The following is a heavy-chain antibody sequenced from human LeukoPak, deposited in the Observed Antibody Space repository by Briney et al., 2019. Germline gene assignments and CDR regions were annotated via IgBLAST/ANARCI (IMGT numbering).Heavy chain of an antibody. CDR2: LFASGNT. CDR1: GGSISGNY. V-gene: IGHV4-4*07. Sequence: PSETLSLTCTVSGGSISGNYWSWIRQSAGKGLEWIGRLFASGNTNYNPSLKSRVTMSLDTSKNQFSLKLTSVTAADTAVYYCARGPRGYYYGVDVWGQGTTVTVSS. J-gene: IGHJ6*02. CDR3: ARGPRGYYYGVDV.